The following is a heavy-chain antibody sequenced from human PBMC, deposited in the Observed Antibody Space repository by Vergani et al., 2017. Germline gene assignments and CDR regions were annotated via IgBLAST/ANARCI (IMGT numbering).Heavy chain of an antibody. V-gene: IGHV3-23*04. J-gene: IGHJ4*02. CDR1: GFTFSSYA. CDR3: AKDVGSSSGYFDY. Sequence: EVQLVESGGGLVKPGGSLRLSCAASGFTFSSYAMSWVRQAPGKGLEWVSAISGSGGSTYYADSVKGRFTISIDNSKNTLYLQMNSLRAEDTAVYYCAKDVGSSSGYFDYWGQGTLVTVSS. CDR2: ISGSGGST. D-gene: IGHD6-6*01.